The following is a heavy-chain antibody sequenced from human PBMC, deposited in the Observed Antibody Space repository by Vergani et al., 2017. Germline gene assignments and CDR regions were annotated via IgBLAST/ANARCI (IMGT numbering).Heavy chain of an antibody. CDR1: GYTFTSYA. D-gene: IGHD6-13*01. V-gene: IGHV1-3*01. CDR2: INAGKGKT. CDR3: ARAFYSSSWHDY. Sequence: QVQLVQSGAEVKKPGASVKVSCKASGYTFTSYAMHWVRQAPGQRLEWMGWINAGKGKTNYSQKVQGRVTTTRDTSASTAYMELSSLRSEDTAVYYCARAFYSSSWHDYWGQGTLVTVSS. J-gene: IGHJ4*02.